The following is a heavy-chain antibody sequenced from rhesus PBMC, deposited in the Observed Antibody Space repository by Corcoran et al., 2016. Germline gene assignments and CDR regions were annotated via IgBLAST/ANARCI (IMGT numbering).Heavy chain of an antibody. CDR1: GGSISSSY. CDR2: IYGRGSST. CDR3: ARDRVPRWGYGLDS. J-gene: IGHJ6*01. V-gene: IGHV4-169*02. D-gene: IGHD1-44*01. Sequence: QLQLQESGPGLVKPSETLSVTCAVSGGSISSSYWSWIRQAPGKGLEWIGYIYGRGSSTNYTPSIKSRVTRSVDASKTQLSLKLSSVTAADTAVYYCARDRVPRWGYGLDSWGQGVVVTVSS.